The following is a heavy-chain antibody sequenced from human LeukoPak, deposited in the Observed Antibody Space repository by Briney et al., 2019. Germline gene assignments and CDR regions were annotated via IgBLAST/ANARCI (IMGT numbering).Heavy chain of an antibody. CDR1: GGSFSGYY. CDR2: INHSGST. V-gene: IGHV4-34*01. D-gene: IGHD3-10*01. Sequence: SETLSLTCAVYGGSFSGYYWSWIRQPPGKGLEWIGEINHSGSTNYNPSLKSRVTISVDTSKNQFSLKLSSVTAADTAVYYCARGSTARLPRPPPGARMDVWGQGTTVTVSS. CDR3: ARGSTARLPRPPPGARMDV. J-gene: IGHJ6*02.